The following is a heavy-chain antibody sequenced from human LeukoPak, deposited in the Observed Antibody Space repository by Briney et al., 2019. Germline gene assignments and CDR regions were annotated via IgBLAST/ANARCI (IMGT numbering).Heavy chain of an antibody. CDR3: ARHEDYGDCDGWFDP. J-gene: IGHJ5*02. D-gene: IGHD4-17*01. CDR2: INHSGST. CDR1: GGSFSGYY. Sequence: SETLSLTCAVYGGSFSGYYWSWIRQPPGKGLEWIGEINHSGSTNYNPSLKSRVTISVDTSKNQFSLKLSSVTAADTAVYYCARHEDYGDCDGWFDPWGQGTLVTVSS. V-gene: IGHV4-34*01.